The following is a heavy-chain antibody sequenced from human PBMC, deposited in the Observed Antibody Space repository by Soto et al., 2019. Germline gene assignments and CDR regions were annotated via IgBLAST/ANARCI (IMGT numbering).Heavy chain of an antibody. CDR2: VYPDDSDI. J-gene: IGHJ3*02. D-gene: IGHD1-26*01. Sequence: EVQLVQSGAEVKKPGESLKISCKGSGYSFGNFWIAWVRQMPGKGLEWMGIVYPDDSDIRYSPSFQGQVTISADKSVRPAYRHWSTLRAPDTAIYYCAKPLVGGGALDIWGQGTVVTVSS. CDR3: AKPLVGGGALDI. CDR1: GYSFGNFW. V-gene: IGHV5-51*01.